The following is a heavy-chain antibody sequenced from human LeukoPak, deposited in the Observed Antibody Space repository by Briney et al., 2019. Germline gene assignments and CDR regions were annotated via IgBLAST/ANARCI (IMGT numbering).Heavy chain of an antibody. D-gene: IGHD3-22*01. CDR1: GFRFNVYW. V-gene: IGHV3-53*01. CDR2: IYSGGNT. J-gene: IGHJ4*02. CDR3: ARRAGDYSHPYDY. Sequence: GGSRRLSCAASGFRFNVYWMSWVRQAPGKGLEWVSFIYSGGNTYYADSVKGRFTISRDNSKNTVHLQMNSLRAEDTAMYYCARRAGDYSHPYDYWGQGTLVTVSS.